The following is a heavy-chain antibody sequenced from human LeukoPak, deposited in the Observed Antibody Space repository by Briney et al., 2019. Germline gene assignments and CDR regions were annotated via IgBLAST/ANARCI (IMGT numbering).Heavy chain of an antibody. Sequence: ASVKVSCKASEYTFTGYYMHWVRQAPGQGLEWMGWINPNSGGTNYAQKFQGRVTMTRDTSISTAYMELSRLRSDDTAVYYCARVGGSSGWTNFDYWGQGTLVTVSS. CDR1: EYTFTGYY. V-gene: IGHV1-2*02. CDR2: INPNSGGT. J-gene: IGHJ4*02. D-gene: IGHD6-19*01. CDR3: ARVGGSSGWTNFDY.